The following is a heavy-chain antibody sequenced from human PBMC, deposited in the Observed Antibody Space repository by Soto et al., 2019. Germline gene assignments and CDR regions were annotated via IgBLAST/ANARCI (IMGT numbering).Heavy chain of an antibody. D-gene: IGHD4-17*01. Sequence: QVQLVESGGGVVQPGRSXXXXXXASGFTFSNNGMHXVRQAPGKGLEWVAVIWYDGSNEYFADSVKGRFTISRDNSKNTLFLQMDSLRAEDTAVYYCGRGVDYRDYAIDYWGQGTLVTVSS. V-gene: IGHV3-33*01. CDR3: GRGVDYRDYAIDY. CDR2: IWYDGSNE. J-gene: IGHJ4*02. CDR1: GFTFSNNG.